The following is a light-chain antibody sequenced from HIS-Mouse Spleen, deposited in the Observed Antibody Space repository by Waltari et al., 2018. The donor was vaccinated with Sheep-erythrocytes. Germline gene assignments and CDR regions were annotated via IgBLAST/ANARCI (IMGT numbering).Light chain of an antibody. J-gene: IGLJ3*02. Sequence: QSALTQPPSASGSPGQSVTISCTGTSSDVGGYNYVSWSQQHPGKAPKLMIYEVSTRPSGVPVRFSGCKSGHTASLTVSGLQAEDEADYYCSSYAGSNNWVFGGGTKLTVL. CDR1: SSDVGGYNY. V-gene: IGLV2-8*01. CDR2: EVS. CDR3: SSYAGSNNWV.